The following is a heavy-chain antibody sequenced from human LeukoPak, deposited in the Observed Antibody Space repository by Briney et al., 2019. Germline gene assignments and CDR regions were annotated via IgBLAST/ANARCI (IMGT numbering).Heavy chain of an antibody. D-gene: IGHD3-10*01. V-gene: IGHV4-38-2*02. CDR3: ARLLPRLRYMVPYHYMDV. Sequence: SETLSLTCTVSGYSISSGYYWGWIRQPPGKGLEWIGSIYHSGSTYYNPSLKSRVSISVDTSKTEFSLKVDSVTAADTAVYYCARLLPRLRYMVPYHYMDVWGKGTTVIISS. CDR1: GYSISSGYY. J-gene: IGHJ6*03. CDR2: IYHSGST.